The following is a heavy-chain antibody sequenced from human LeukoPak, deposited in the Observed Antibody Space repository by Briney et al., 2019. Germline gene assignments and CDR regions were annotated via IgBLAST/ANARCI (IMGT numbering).Heavy chain of an antibody. Sequence: ASVKVSCKASGGTFSSSAIGWVRQAPGQGLEWLGGIIPIFGSSNYAQNFQDRVTITADESTSTAYMELSSLRSEDTAVYYCASVTTVTTKGHGAFDIWGQGTMVTVSS. CDR1: GGTFSSSA. D-gene: IGHD4-17*01. J-gene: IGHJ3*02. V-gene: IGHV1-69*13. CDR2: IIPIFGSS. CDR3: ASVTTVTTKGHGAFDI.